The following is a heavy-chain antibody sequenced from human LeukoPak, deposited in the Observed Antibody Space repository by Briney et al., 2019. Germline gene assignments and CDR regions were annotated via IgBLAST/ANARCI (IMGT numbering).Heavy chain of an antibody. D-gene: IGHD3-22*01. J-gene: IGHJ4*02. Sequence: VASVKVSCRASGYTFTSYAINWVRQAPGQGLEWMGGIIPIFGTANYAQKFQGRVTITADESTSTAYMELSSLRSEDTAVYYCARGSLSSYYDTSGYLDYWGQGTLVTVSS. CDR1: GYTFTSYA. V-gene: IGHV1-69*13. CDR3: ARGSLSSYYDTSGYLDY. CDR2: IIPIFGTA.